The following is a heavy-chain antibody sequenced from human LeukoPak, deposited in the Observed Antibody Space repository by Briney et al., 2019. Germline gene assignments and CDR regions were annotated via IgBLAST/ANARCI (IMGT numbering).Heavy chain of an antibody. J-gene: IGHJ4*02. CDR1: GFTFSDYY. D-gene: IGHD2-15*01. Sequence: GGSLRLSCAASGFTFSDYYMSWIRQAPGKGLEWVSYISSSGSTINYADSVKGRFTISRDNAKNSLYLQMNSLRAEDTAVYYCARPACSGGSCYSGDYWGQGTLATVSS. CDR2: ISSSGSTI. CDR3: ARPACSGGSCYSGDY. V-gene: IGHV3-11*01.